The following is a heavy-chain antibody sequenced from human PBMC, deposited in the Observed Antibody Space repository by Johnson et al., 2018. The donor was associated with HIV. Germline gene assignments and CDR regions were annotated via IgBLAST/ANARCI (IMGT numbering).Heavy chain of an antibody. CDR2: ISYDGTKK. J-gene: IGHJ3*02. Sequence: QVQLVESGGGVVQPGRSLRLSCAPSRFTFSSHAMHWVRQAPGKGLEWVAVISYDGTKKNYADSVKGRFTISRDNSKNTLCLQMNSLRAEDTAVYYCARAPYNWNLGLYGAFDMWGQGTMVTVSS. CDR3: ARAPYNWNLGLYGAFDM. V-gene: IGHV3-30*04. D-gene: IGHD1-20*01. CDR1: RFTFSSHA.